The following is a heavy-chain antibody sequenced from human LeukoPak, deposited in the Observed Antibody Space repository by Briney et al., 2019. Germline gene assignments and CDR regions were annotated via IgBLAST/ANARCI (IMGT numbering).Heavy chain of an antibody. J-gene: IGHJ4*02. V-gene: IGHV1-18*01. CDR2: ISAYNGNT. CDR3: ARDPGYSGSYQSVGVFDY. D-gene: IGHD1-26*01. Sequence: ASVKVSCKASGYTFTSYSICWVRQAPGQGLEWMGWISAYNGNTNYAQKLQGRVTMTTDTSTSTAYMELRSLRSDDTAVYYCARDPGYSGSYQSVGVFDYWGQGTLVTVSS. CDR1: GYTFTSYS.